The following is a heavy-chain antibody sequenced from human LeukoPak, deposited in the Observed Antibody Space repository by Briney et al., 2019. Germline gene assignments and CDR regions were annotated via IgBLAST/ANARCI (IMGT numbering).Heavy chain of an antibody. CDR1: DDSFSGHY. CDR3: ARDLLTVTKGFDI. J-gene: IGHJ3*02. CDR2: ISYIGST. V-gene: IGHV4-59*11. Sequence: SETLSLSCAVSDDSFSGHYWTCIRHPPGKGLEWIGYISYIGSTNYNPSLKSRVTISIDTSKNQFSLQLTSVTAADTAVYYCARDLLTVTKGFDIWGQGTMVSVSS. D-gene: IGHD4-17*01.